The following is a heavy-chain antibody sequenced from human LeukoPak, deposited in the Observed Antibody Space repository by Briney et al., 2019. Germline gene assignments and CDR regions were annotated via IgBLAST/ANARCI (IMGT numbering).Heavy chain of an antibody. Sequence: SETLSLTCTVSGGSNSDYYWSWIRQPPGKGLEWVGYISYSGSTNYNPSLKSRVTISVDTSKNQFSLKLSSVTAADTAIYYCARDGRAGSLFAYWGQGTLVTVSS. CDR1: GGSNSDYY. CDR3: ARDGRAGSLFAY. D-gene: IGHD6-19*01. J-gene: IGHJ4*02. CDR2: ISYSGST. V-gene: IGHV4-59*01.